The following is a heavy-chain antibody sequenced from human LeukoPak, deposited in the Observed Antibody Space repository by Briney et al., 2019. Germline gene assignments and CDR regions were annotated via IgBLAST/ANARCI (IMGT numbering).Heavy chain of an antibody. V-gene: IGHV1-24*01. D-gene: IGHD6-19*01. CDR2: FDPEDGET. CDR3: PTAAVEVAPFVC. Sequence: ASVKVSCKVSGYTLTELSMQWVRQAPGKGLEWMGGFDPEDGETIYAQKFQGRVTMTEDTSTVTAYMELSSLRSEDTAVYYCPTAAVEVAPFVCRGQGTLVTVSS. CDR1: GYTLTELS. J-gene: IGHJ4*02.